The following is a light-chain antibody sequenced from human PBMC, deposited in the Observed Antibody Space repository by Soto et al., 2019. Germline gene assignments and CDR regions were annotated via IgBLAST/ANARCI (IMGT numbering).Light chain of an antibody. CDR1: SSDVGSYNL. V-gene: IGLV2-14*02. CDR2: EVS. CDR3: SSFTSSSSYV. J-gene: IGLJ1*01. Sequence: QSALTQPASVSGSPGQSITISCTGTSSDVGSYNLVSWYQQHPGKAPKLMIYEVSKRPSGVSNRFSGSKSGNTASLTISGLQADDESDYYCSSFTSSSSYVFGSGTKVTDL.